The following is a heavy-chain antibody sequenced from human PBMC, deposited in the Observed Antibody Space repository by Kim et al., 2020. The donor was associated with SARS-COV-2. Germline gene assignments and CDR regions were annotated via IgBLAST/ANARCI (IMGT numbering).Heavy chain of an antibody. CDR1: GYSFTSYW. CDR2: IDPSDSYT. Sequence: GESLKISCKGSGYSFTSYWISWVRQMPGKGLEWMGRIDPSDSYTNYSPSFQGHVTISADKSISTAYLQWSSLKASDTAMYYCARLRSIAAAGTRGLYYFDYWGQGTLVTVSS. V-gene: IGHV5-10-1*01. CDR3: ARLRSIAAAGTRGLYYFDY. J-gene: IGHJ4*02. D-gene: IGHD6-13*01.